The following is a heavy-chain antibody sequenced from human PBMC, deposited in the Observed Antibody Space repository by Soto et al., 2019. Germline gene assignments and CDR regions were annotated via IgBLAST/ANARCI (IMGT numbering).Heavy chain of an antibody. CDR2: ISGSGGST. Sequence: GGSLRLSCAASGFTFSSYAMSWVRQALGKGLEWVSAISGSGGSTYYADSVKGRFTISRDNSKNTLYLQMNSLRAEDTAVYYCAKDLRGRNDYVWGSTSRGAGTFDIWGQGTMVTVSS. D-gene: IGHD3-16*01. CDR1: GFTFSSYA. V-gene: IGHV3-23*01. J-gene: IGHJ3*02. CDR3: AKDLRGRNDYVWGSTSRGAGTFDI.